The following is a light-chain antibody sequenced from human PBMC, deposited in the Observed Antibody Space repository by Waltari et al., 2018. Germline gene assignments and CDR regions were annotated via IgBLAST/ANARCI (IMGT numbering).Light chain of an antibody. CDR1: SSDVGAYNY. CDR3: SSYANTFHYV. J-gene: IGLJ1*01. CDR2: DVR. V-gene: IGLV2-14*03. Sequence: QSALTQPASVSGSPGQSITISCAGTSSDVGAYNYVPWYQQYPGRAPKLFIYDVREWPSGVSIRFAGSKSGNTASLTISGLQAEDEADYFCSSYANTFHYVFGTGTKVTVL.